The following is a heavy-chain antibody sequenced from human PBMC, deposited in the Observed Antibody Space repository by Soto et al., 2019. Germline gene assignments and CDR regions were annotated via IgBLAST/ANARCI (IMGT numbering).Heavy chain of an antibody. J-gene: IGHJ5*02. Sequence: LETLSLTCTVSGGSIRNYYWSWIRQPAGKGLEWIGRVYSTGTTNYNPSLRSRVAMSVDTSKNQFSLRLDSVTAADTATYFCARDEYYDSNNWFEHWGLGTLVTVSS. CDR2: VYSTGTT. V-gene: IGHV4-4*07. CDR3: ARDEYYDSNNWFEH. CDR1: GGSIRNYY. D-gene: IGHD3-22*01.